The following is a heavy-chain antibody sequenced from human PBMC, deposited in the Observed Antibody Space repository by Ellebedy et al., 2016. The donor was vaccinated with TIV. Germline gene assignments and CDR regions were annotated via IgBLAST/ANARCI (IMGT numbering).Heavy chain of an antibody. Sequence: GESLKISXKASGYSFTRYWIGWVRQMPGKGLEWLGIIYPGDSDTRYSPSFQGQVTISADKSISTAYLQWSSLKASDTAMYYCARPGGEMATSYFDYWGQGTLVTVSS. V-gene: IGHV5-51*01. CDR1: GYSFTRYW. CDR3: ARPGGEMATSYFDY. J-gene: IGHJ4*02. CDR2: IYPGDSDT. D-gene: IGHD5-24*01.